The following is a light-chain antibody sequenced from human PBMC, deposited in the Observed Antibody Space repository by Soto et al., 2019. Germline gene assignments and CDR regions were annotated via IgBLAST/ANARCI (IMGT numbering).Light chain of an antibody. CDR3: SPYAGSNNVV. CDR2: EVS. Sequence: QSALTQPTSVSGSPGQSITISCTGTSSDVGGYNYVSWYQQHPGKVPKVMIFEVSNRPSGISHRFSGSKSGNTASLTVSGLQGEDEADYYCSPYAGSNNVVFGGGTKLTVL. J-gene: IGLJ2*01. CDR1: SSDVGGYNY. V-gene: IGLV2-14*01.